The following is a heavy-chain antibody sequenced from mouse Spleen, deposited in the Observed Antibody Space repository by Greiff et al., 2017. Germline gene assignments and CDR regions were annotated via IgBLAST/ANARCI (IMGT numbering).Heavy chain of an antibody. V-gene: IGHV1S127*01. J-gene: IGHJ2*01. CDR1: GYSFTSYW. CDR3: AREGGTMTLDY. Sequence: QVHVKQSGPQLVRPGASVKISCKASGYSFTSYWMHWVKQRPGQGLEWIGMIDPSDSETRLNQKFKDKATLTVDKSSSTAYMQLSSPTSEDSAVYYCAREGGTMTLDYWGQGTTLTVSS. D-gene: IGHD2-4*01. CDR2: IDPSDSET.